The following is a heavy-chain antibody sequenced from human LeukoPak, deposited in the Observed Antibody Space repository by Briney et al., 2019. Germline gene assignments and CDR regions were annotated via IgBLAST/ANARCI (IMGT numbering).Heavy chain of an antibody. J-gene: IGHJ5*02. CDR3: TKDPNGNYVGAFDP. CDR2: ITANHGAT. CDR1: GFTFSSFA. Sequence: GGSLRLSCAASGFTFSSFAMTWVRQAPGKGLEGVSSITANHGATYNIDSVKARFTISTDNSQNTMYLQMNSLRAEDTAVYYCTKDPNGNYVGAFDPWGQGTLVTVSS. V-gene: IGHV3-23*01. D-gene: IGHD4-17*01.